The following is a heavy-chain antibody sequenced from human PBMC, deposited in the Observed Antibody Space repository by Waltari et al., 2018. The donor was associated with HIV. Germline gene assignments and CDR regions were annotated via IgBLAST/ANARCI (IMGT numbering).Heavy chain of an antibody. CDR1: GFTFSSHW. Sequence: EVQLVESGGGLVQAGGSLRLSCAASGFTFSSHWMHWVRQAPGKGLVWVARSNGDGSGTSYADSVRVRFSISRENAENSLHLHMNSVRPEDTGLYYCTREGVETTAPADYWGQGTLVTVSS. J-gene: IGHJ4*02. CDR3: TREGVETTAPADY. D-gene: IGHD4-17*01. V-gene: IGHV3-74*01. CDR2: SNGDGSGT.